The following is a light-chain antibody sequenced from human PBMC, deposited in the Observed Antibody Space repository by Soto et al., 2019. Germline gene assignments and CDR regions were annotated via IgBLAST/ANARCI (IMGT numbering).Light chain of an antibody. J-gene: IGKJ2*01. CDR3: QQYDSSPLYT. CDR2: GAS. V-gene: IGKV3-20*01. CDR1: QSVSSHY. Sequence: EIVLTQSPGTLSLSPGERATLSCRASQSVSSHYLAWYQQKPGQAPRLLIYGASSRATGISDRFSSSGSGTDFTLTITSLEPEDFAVYYCQQYDSSPLYTFGQGTKLEIK.